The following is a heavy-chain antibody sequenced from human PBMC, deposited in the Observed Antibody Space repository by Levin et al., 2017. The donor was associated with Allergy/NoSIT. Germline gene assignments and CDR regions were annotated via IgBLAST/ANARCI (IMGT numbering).Heavy chain of an antibody. Sequence: PSETLSLTCAVSGGSFGGYFWSWLRQPPGKGPEWIGEVSHGGFTTYNPSLKSRVAISVDASRNEFFLKLDHVTAADTAVYYCAVFSLRYGTFEMWGQGTMVTVSS. J-gene: IGHJ3*02. D-gene: IGHD4-17*01. CDR3: AVFSLRYGTFEM. CDR2: VSHGGFT. V-gene: IGHV4-34*01. CDR1: GGSFGGYF.